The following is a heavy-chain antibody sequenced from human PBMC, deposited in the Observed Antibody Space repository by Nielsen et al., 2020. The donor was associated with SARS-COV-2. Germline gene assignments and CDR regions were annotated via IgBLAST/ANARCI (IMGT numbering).Heavy chain of an antibody. CDR2: IYHSGST. Sequence: WIRQPPGKGLEWIGEIYHSGSTNYNPSLKSRVTISVDKSKNQFSLKLSSVTAADTAVYYCARREYGDYLSGMDVWGQGTTVTVSS. D-gene: IGHD4-17*01. CDR3: ARREYGDYLSGMDV. J-gene: IGHJ6*02. V-gene: IGHV4-4*02.